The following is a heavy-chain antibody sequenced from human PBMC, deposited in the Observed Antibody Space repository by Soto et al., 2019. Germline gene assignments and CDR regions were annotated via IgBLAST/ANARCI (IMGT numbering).Heavy chain of an antibody. J-gene: IGHJ5*02. CDR3: ARAGGAGSGHDWFDP. CDR1: GGSVSSGGYY. Sequence: SETLSLTCNVSGGSVSSGGYYWSWIRQHPGKGLEWIGYIHYSGSTYYNPSLKSRVTMSIDTSKNLFSLNLSSVTAADTAVYYCARAGGAGSGHDWFDPWGQGTLVTVSS. V-gene: IGHV4-31*03. D-gene: IGHD6-13*01. CDR2: IHYSGST.